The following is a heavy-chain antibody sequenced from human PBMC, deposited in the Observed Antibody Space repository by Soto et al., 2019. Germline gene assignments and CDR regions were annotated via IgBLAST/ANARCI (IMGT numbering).Heavy chain of an antibody. CDR2: IYSGGST. V-gene: IGHV3-66*01. J-gene: IGHJ5*02. CDR3: ARELEDGNWFDP. Sequence: GSLRLSCAASGFTVSSNYMSWVRQAPGKGLEWVSVIYSGGSTYYADSVKGRFTISRDNSKNTLYLQMNSLRAEDTAVYYCARELEDGNWFDPWGQGTLVTVSS. CDR1: GFTVSSNY. D-gene: IGHD1-1*01.